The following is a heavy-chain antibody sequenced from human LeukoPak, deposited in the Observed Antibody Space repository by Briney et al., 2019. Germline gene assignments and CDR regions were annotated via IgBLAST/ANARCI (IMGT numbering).Heavy chain of an antibody. CDR3: ARGARAGYNLEPFDY. Sequence: PSETLSLTCTVSGGSMSSYCWSWIRQPPGKGLEWIGHIYYSGSTKYNPSLKSRVTISVDTSKNQFSLKLSSVTAADTAVYYCARGARAGYNLEPFDYWGQGTLVTVSS. J-gene: IGHJ4*02. CDR1: GGSMSSYC. D-gene: IGHD5-24*01. V-gene: IGHV4-59*08. CDR2: IYYSGST.